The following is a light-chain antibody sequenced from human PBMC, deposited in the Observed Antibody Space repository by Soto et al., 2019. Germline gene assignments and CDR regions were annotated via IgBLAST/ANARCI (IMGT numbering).Light chain of an antibody. V-gene: IGLV2-14*01. Sequence: QSVLTQPASVSGSPGQSITISCTGTSSDVGGYNYVSWYQQHPGKAPTLMIYDVSNRPSGVSNRFAVSKSGNTASLTISGLQAEDEADYYCSSYTSSSTLEFGGGTQLTVL. CDR2: DVS. CDR1: SSDVGGYNY. CDR3: SSYTSSSTLE. J-gene: IGLJ7*01.